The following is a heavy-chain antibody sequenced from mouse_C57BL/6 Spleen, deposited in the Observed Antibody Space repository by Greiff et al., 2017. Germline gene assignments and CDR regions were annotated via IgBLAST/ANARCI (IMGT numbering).Heavy chain of an antibody. CDR2: ISNGGGST. Sequence: VKLVESGGGLVQPGGSLKLSCAASGFTFSDYYMYWVRQTPEKRLEWVAYISNGGGSTYYPDTVKGRFTISRDNAKNTLYLQMSRLKSEDTAMYYCARHVLRYWYVDVWGTGTTVTVSS. J-gene: IGHJ1*03. D-gene: IGHD1-1*01. V-gene: IGHV5-12*01. CDR3: ARHVLRYWYVDV. CDR1: GFTFSDYY.